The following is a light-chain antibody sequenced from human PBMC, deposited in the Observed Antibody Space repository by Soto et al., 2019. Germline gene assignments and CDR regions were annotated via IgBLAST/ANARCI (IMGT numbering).Light chain of an antibody. CDR2: EGT. Sequence: QSALTQPASVSGSPGQSITISCIETTSDFGTKKFFSWYQQQPGKAPKLIIYEGTKRPSGVSSRFSGSKSGNTASLTVSGLQSDDEADYFCCLYTSFFSFFGGGTKLTV. CDR1: TSDFGTKKF. V-gene: IGLV2-23*01. J-gene: IGLJ2*01. CDR3: CLYTSFFSF.